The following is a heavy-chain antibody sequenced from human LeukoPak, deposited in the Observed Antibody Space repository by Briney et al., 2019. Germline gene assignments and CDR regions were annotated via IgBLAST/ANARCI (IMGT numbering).Heavy chain of an antibody. Sequence: ASVKVSCEASGYTFTGYYMHWVRQAPGQGLEWMGWINPNSGGTNYAQKFQGWVTMTRDTSISTAYMELSRLRSDDSAVYYCARRTTGTGAAFDIWGQGTMVTVSS. J-gene: IGHJ3*02. CDR2: INPNSGGT. V-gene: IGHV1-2*04. D-gene: IGHD1-1*01. CDR3: ARRTTGTGAAFDI. CDR1: GYTFTGYY.